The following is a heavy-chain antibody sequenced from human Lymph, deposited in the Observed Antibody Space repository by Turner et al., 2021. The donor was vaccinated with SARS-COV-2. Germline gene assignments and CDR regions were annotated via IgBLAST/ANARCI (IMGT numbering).Heavy chain of an antibody. V-gene: IGHV3-53*01. CDR2: IYSGGST. J-gene: IGHJ4*02. CDR3: ARVLSYGDYFDY. Sequence: EVQLVVSGGGLIQPGGSLRLSCAASEFTVSSNYMSWVRQAPGKGLGWVTIIYSGGSTFYADSVKSRFTISRDNSKNTRYLQMNSLRAEDKAVYYCARVLSYGDYFDYWGQGTLVTVSS. CDR1: EFTVSSNY. D-gene: IGHD4-17*01.